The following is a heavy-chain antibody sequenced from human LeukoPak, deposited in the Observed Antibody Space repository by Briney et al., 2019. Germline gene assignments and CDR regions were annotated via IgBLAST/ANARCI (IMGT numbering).Heavy chain of an antibody. Sequence: ASVKVSCKASGYTFTGYYMHWVRQAPGQGLEWMGWINPNSGGTNYAQKFQGRVTMTRDTSISTAYMELSRLRSDDTAVYYCARQVGGSSHFDYWGQGTLVTVSS. CDR1: GYTFTGYY. J-gene: IGHJ4*02. D-gene: IGHD1-26*01. CDR2: INPNSGGT. CDR3: ARQVGGSSHFDY. V-gene: IGHV1-2*02.